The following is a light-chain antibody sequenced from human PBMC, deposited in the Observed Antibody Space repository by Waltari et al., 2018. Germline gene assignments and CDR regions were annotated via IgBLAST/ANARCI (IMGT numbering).Light chain of an antibody. CDR1: SSDVGSYNY. J-gene: IGLJ2*01. V-gene: IGLV2-14*03. CDR3: SSYITTNTLEL. CDR2: DVS. Sequence: QSALTQPASVSGSPGQSITISCTGTSSDVGSYNYVSWYQQQPGKAPKLMIYDVSYRTSGVSNRCSGSKSVNSASLTISRLQAEDEAYYYCSSYITTNTLELFGGGTSLTVL.